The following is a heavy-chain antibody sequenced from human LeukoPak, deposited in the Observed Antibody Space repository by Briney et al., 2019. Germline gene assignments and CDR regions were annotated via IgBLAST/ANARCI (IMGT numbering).Heavy chain of an antibody. CDR2: INLYSGGA. CDR1: GYTFTDYY. CDR3: ARDILGRSNGGSNYFGMEV. J-gene: IGHJ6*02. D-gene: IGHD2-15*01. Sequence: GASVKVSYKASGYTFTDYYMHWVRQAPGQGLEWMGCINLYSGGAHYAQKFQDWLSMTRDTSINTAYMELSSLRSDDTAVYYCARDILGRSNGGSNYFGMEVWGQGTTVTVSS. V-gene: IGHV1-2*04.